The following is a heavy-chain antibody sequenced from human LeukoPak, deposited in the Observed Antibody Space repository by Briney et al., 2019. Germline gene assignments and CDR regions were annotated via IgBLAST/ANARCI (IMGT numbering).Heavy chain of an antibody. J-gene: IGHJ4*02. CDR3: ARLPDYYDSSGPIY. CDR1: GFTVSSNY. V-gene: IGHV3-53*01. Sequence: GGSLRLSCAASGFTVSSNYMSWVRQAPGKGLEWVSVIYSGGSTYYADSVKGRFTISRDNSKNTLYLQMNSLRAEDTAVYYCARLPDYYDSSGPIYWGQGTLVTVSS. D-gene: IGHD3-22*01. CDR2: IYSGGST.